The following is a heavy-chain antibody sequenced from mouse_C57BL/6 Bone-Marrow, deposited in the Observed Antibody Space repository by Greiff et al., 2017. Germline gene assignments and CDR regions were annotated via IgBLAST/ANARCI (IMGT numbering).Heavy chain of an antibody. CDR3: VRQGVVATFDY. V-gene: IGHV10-1*01. CDR1: GFSFNTYA. Sequence: EVQLVESGGGLVQPKGSLKLSCAASGFSFNTYAMNWVRQAPGKGLEWVARIRSKSNNYATYYADSVKDRFTISRDDSESMLYLQMNNVKTEDTAMYYCVRQGVVATFDYWGQGTTLTVSS. D-gene: IGHD1-1*01. J-gene: IGHJ2*01. CDR2: IRSKSNNYAT.